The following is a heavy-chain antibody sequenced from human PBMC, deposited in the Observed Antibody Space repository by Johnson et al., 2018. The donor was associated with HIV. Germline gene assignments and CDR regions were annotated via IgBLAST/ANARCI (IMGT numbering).Heavy chain of an antibody. J-gene: IGHJ3*02. CDR2: VSYDGSTE. V-gene: IGHV3-30*04. Sequence: QMLLVESGGGVVQPGRSLRLACPVSGFIFTNFAMHWVRQAPGKGLEWVAVVSYDGSTEFYADSVKGRFTISRDNSKNTLFLQMNGLRPEDTAVYYCARGQGFWAFDIWGQGTMVTVSS. CDR3: ARGQGFWAFDI. D-gene: IGHD3-3*01. CDR1: GFIFTNFA.